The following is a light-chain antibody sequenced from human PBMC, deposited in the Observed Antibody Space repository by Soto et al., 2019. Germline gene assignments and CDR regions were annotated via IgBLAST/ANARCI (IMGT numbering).Light chain of an antibody. CDR3: LKDYSYPWT. Sequence: DIQITHSPSNLYASVLDRVILTLLASQTISNWLAWYQQKPGKSPKVLIYDASTLDGGVPSRFSGSGSGTEFTLTISSLQPEDFATYYCLKDYSYPWTCGKG. CDR2: DAS. J-gene: IGKJ1*01. CDR1: QTISNW. V-gene: IGKV1-5*01.